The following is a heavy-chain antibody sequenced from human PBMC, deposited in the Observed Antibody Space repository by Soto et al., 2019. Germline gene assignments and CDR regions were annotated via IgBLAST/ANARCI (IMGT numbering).Heavy chain of an antibody. CDR3: AKSSSANSYSALDS. CDR1: GYAFSNYA. D-gene: IGHD2-2*02. J-gene: IGHJ4*02. Sequence: PGGSLRLACAASGYAFSNYAMTWVRQAPGKGLEWVSVLSGTGDTTYYAASVKGRFTISRDNSKSTLYLQMNSLRAEDTALYYCAKSSSANSYSALDSWGQGTLVTVSS. CDR2: LSGTGDTT. V-gene: IGHV3-23*01.